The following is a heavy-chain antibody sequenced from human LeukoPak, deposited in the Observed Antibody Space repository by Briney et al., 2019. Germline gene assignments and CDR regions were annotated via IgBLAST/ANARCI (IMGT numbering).Heavy chain of an antibody. D-gene: IGHD1-26*01. CDR2: IYYSGST. Sequence: SETLSLTCTVPGGSISSYYWSWIRQPPGKGLEWIGDIYYSGSTNYNPSLKSRVTISVDTSKNQFSLRLSSVTAADTAVYYSARLASGSYGPLTPFDYWGQGTLVTISS. CDR3: ARLASGSYGPLTPFDY. J-gene: IGHJ4*02. CDR1: GGSISSYY. V-gene: IGHV4-59*08.